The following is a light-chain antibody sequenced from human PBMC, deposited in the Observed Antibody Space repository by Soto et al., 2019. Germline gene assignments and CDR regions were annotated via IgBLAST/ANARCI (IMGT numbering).Light chain of an antibody. CDR1: QSLLHSNGYTY. V-gene: IGKV2-28*01. Sequence: DIVMTQSPRSLPVTPGEPASISCKSSQSLLHSNGYTYLDWYLQKPGQSPQLLIYLGFNRASGVPDRLSGSGSGADFTLKISSVEAEDVGVYYCMQSLQTPLTFGGGTKVEIK. CDR3: MQSLQTPLT. J-gene: IGKJ4*01. CDR2: LGF.